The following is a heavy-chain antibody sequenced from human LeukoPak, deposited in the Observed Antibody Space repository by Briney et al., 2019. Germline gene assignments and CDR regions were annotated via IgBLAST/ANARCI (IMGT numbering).Heavy chain of an antibody. CDR2: IYYSGST. J-gene: IGHJ4*02. CDR3: ARVGRITATLY. Sequence: SETLSLTCTVSGGSISSYYWSWIRQPPGKGLEWIGYIYYSGSTYYNPSLKSRVTISVDTSKNQFSLKLSSVTAADTAVYYCARVGRITATLYWGQGTLVTVSS. D-gene: IGHD6-25*01. CDR1: GGSISSYY. V-gene: IGHV4-59*12.